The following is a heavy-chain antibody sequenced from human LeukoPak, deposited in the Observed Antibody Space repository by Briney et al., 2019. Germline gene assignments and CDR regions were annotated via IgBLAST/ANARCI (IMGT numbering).Heavy chain of an antibody. CDR1: GFIFSNYA. V-gene: IGHV3-64D*06. J-gene: IGHJ4*02. D-gene: IGHD3-16*01. Sequence: GGSLRLSCAASGFIFSNYAMTWVRQAPGKGPEYVSTISGSGNGGSIYYADSVKGRFTISRDDSKSILYLQMNGLRSEDTAVYYCVKDFGRVRGTPDSWGQGTLVTVSS. CDR3: VKDFGRVRGTPDS. CDR2: ISGSGNGGSI.